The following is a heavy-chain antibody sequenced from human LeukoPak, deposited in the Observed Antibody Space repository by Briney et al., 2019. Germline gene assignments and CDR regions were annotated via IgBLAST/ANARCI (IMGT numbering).Heavy chain of an antibody. Sequence: GGSLRLSCAASGFTFSTYAMNWVPQAPGKRLEWVSSITGSGRDTYYAGSVKGRITISRDDSRNTLYLQRISLKAKDTCDYYCAKDLSSGSRRAYWGQGTLVTVSS. D-gene: IGHD6-19*01. CDR2: ITGSGRDT. V-gene: IGHV3-23*01. CDR1: GFTFSTYA. J-gene: IGHJ4*02. CDR3: AKDLSSGSRRAY.